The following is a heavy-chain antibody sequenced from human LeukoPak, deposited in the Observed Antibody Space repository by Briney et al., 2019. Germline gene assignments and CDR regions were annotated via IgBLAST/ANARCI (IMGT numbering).Heavy chain of an antibody. Sequence: GGSLRLSCAASGFTFSNYWMNWVRQAPGKGLEWVANIKQDGSEKYYVDSVKGRFTISRDNAKNSLYLQMNSLRAEDTAVYYCARDFVCNYFNGMDVWGQGTTVTVSS. CDR2: IKQDGSEK. D-gene: IGHD2/OR15-2a*01. J-gene: IGHJ6*02. CDR1: GFTFSNYW. CDR3: ARDFVCNYFNGMDV. V-gene: IGHV3-7*01.